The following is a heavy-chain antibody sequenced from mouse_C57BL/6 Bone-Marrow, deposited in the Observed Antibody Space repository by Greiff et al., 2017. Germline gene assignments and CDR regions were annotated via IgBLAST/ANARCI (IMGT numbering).Heavy chain of an antibody. V-gene: IGHV1-64*01. CDR1: GYTFTSYW. CDR2: IHPNSGST. CDR3: AKIYYGYDEDY. Sequence: QVQLKQPGAELVKPGASVKLSCKASGYTFTSYWMHWVKQRPGQGLEWIGMIHPNSGSTNYNEKFKSKATLTVDKSSSTAYMQLSSLTSEDSAVYYCAKIYYGYDEDYWGQGTTLTVSS. J-gene: IGHJ2*01. D-gene: IGHD2-2*01.